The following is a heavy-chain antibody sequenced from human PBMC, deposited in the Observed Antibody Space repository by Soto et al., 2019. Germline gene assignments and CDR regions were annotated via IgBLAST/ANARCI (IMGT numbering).Heavy chain of an antibody. CDR2: ISYDGSNK. J-gene: IGHJ5*02. D-gene: IGHD3-22*01. Sequence: QVQLVESGGGVVQPGRSLRLSCAASGFTFSSYAMHWVRQAPGKGLEWVACISYDGSNKNYADSVKGRFTISRDNSEKMLSLQMQSLRPENPSIEYCAMARRVHSSGWSSTGFDPWGQGTLVTVSS. CDR1: GFTFSSYA. CDR3: AMARRVHSSGWSSTGFDP. V-gene: IGHV3-30-3*01.